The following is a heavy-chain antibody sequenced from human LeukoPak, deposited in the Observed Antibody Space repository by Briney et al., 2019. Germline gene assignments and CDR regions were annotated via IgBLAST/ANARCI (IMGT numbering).Heavy chain of an antibody. V-gene: IGHV3-23*01. D-gene: IGHD2-15*01. CDR2: ISGSGLTT. J-gene: IGHJ5*02. CDR1: GFSFSSYA. CDR3: AKASETSGGSCYQSPGS. Sequence: PGGSLRLSCAASGFSFSSYAMSWVRQAPGKGLEWVSTISGSGLTTYFADSVEGRSTFSRDNSKNTLFLEMNSLRAEDTAVYYCAKASETSGGSCYQSPGSWGQGILVTVSS.